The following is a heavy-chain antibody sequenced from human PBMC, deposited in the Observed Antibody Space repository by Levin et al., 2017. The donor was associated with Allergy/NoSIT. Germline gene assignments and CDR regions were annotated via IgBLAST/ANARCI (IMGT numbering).Heavy chain of an antibody. CDR2: IDWDDDK. Sequence: GPTLVKPTQTLTLTCTFSGFSLSTRGMCVTWIRQPPGKALEWLARIDWDDDKNYSTSLKTRLTISKDTSKNQVVLTMTNMDPVDTATYYCARMRSSGWYPDYWGQGTLVTVSS. CDR3: ARMRSSGWYPDY. V-gene: IGHV2-70*11. J-gene: IGHJ4*02. CDR1: GFSLSTRGMC. D-gene: IGHD6-19*01.